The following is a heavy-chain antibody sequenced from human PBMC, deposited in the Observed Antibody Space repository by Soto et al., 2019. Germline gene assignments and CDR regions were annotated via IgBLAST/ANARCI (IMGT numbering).Heavy chain of an antibody. Sequence: ASVKVSCKASGYIFTDYYMHWLRQAPGQELGWMGRINPNSGGTNYAQKFQGRVTMTRDTSISTAYMELSSLRSEDTAVYYCARGGAFYVQPSWGQGTLVTVSS. D-gene: IGHD3-16*01. J-gene: IGHJ4*02. CDR2: INPNSGGT. CDR1: GYIFTDYY. V-gene: IGHV1-2*06. CDR3: ARGGAFYVQPS.